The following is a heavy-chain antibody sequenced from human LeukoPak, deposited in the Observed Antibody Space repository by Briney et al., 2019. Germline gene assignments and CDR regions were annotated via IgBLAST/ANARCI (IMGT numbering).Heavy chain of an antibody. Sequence: ASVKVSCKASGYTFTGYYMHWVRQAPGQGLEWMGWINPNSGGTNYAQKFQGRVTMTRDTSISTAYMELSRLRSDDTAVYYCARDLRWLQLYYFDYWGQGTLVTVSS. J-gene: IGHJ4*02. CDR3: ARDLRWLQLYYFDY. V-gene: IGHV1-2*02. D-gene: IGHD5-24*01. CDR2: INPNSGGT. CDR1: GYTFTGYY.